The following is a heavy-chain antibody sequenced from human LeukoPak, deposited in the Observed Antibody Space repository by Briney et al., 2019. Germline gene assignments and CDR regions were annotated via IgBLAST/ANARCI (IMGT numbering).Heavy chain of an antibody. CDR3: ARASLYDFWSGYPGMIDY. V-gene: IGHV1-46*01. J-gene: IGHJ4*02. CDR2: INPSGGST. CDR1: GYTFTSCY. Sequence: ASVKVSCKASGYTFTSCYMHWVRQAPGQGLEWMGIINPSGGSTSYAQKFQGRVTMTRDMSTSTVYMELSSLRSEDTAVYYCARASLYDFWSGYPGMIDYWGQGTLVTVSS. D-gene: IGHD3-3*01.